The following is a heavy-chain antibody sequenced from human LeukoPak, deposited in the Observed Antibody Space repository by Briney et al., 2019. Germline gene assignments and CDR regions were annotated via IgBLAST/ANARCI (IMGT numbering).Heavy chain of an antibody. CDR1: GYTFTGYY. D-gene: IGHD3-16*02. J-gene: IGHJ4*02. Sequence: ASVKVSCKASGYTFTGYYMHWVRQAPGQGLEWMGWINPNSGGTNYAQKFQGRVTMTRETSISTAYMELSRLRSDDTAVYYCASHYYDYIWGSYRPFDYWGQGTLVTVSS. V-gene: IGHV1-2*02. CDR3: ASHYYDYIWGSYRPFDY. CDR2: INPNSGGT.